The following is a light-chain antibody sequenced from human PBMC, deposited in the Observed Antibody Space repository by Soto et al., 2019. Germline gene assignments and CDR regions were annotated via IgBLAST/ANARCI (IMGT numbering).Light chain of an antibody. CDR2: TAS. CDR1: QGISSY. J-gene: IGKJ1*01. CDR3: QHLKTYPQT. Sequence: DFQLTQSPSFLSASIGDRVTSTCRSSQGISSYLAWYQQKPGKPPKLLIYTASTLQSGVPSRFSGSGSGTEFTLTISSLQPEDFATYYCQHLKTYPQTFGQGTKVDIK. V-gene: IGKV1-9*01.